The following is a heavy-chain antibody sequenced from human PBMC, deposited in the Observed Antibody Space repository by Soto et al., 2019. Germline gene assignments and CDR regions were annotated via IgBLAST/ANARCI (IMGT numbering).Heavy chain of an antibody. CDR1: GGTFSSYA. V-gene: IGHV1-69*01. CDR2: IIPIFGTA. Sequence: QVQLVQSGAEVKKPGSSVKVSCKASGGTFSSYAISWVRQAPGQGLEWMGGIIPIFGTANYAQKFQGRVTITADESTSTAYMELSSLRSEDTAVYYCARGAEGRYNWNYEYWFDPWGQGTLVTVSS. J-gene: IGHJ5*02. D-gene: IGHD1-7*01. CDR3: ARGAEGRYNWNYEYWFDP.